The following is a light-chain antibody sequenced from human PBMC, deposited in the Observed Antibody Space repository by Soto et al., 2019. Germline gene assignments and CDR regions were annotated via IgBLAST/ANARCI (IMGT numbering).Light chain of an antibody. CDR1: SSDVGTYNY. V-gene: IGLV2-14*01. CDR3: SSYTDSSSRV. J-gene: IGLJ1*01. CDR2: EVT. Sequence: QSALTQPASVSGSPGQSITISCTGTSSDVGTYNYVSWYQQHPGKAPKLIIYEVTNRPSGVSDRFSGSKSGNTASLTISGLQAEDEDDYYCSSYTDSSSRVFGTGTKLTVL.